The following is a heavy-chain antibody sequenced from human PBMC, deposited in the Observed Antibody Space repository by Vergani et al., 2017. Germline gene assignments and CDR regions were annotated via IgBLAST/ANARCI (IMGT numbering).Heavy chain of an antibody. CDR3: ARVGSSGYYYGPPYYFDY. D-gene: IGHD3-22*01. Sequence: EVQLLESGGGLVQPGGSLRLSCAASGFTFSSYAMSWVRQAPGKGLEWVSAISGSGGSTYYADSVKCRFTISRDNSKNTLYLQMNSLRAEDTAVYYCARVGSSGYYYGPPYYFDYWGQGTLVTVSS. J-gene: IGHJ4*02. CDR1: GFTFSSYA. CDR2: ISGSGGST. V-gene: IGHV3-23*01.